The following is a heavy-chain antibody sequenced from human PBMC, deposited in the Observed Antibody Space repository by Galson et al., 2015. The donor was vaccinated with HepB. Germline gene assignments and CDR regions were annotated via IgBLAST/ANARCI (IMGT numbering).Heavy chain of an antibody. V-gene: IGHV3-30*02. CDR3: VIPGTYSSLFES. CDR1: GFTLSYSG. J-gene: IGHJ4*02. Sequence: SLRLSCAASGFTLSYSGMHWVRQAPGQGLEWVAFIRYDGSNKDYADSVKGRFTITRDKSKNTLYLQMDSLRADDTAVYYCVIPGTYSSLFESWGQGTLVTVSS. CDR2: IRYDGSNK. D-gene: IGHD6-13*01.